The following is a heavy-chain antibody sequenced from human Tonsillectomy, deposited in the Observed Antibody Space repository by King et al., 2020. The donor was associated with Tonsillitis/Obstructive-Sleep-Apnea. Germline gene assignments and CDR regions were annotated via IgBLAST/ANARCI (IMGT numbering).Heavy chain of an antibody. CDR3: ARALNYYDSSGLLFDP. V-gene: IGHV3-74*01. D-gene: IGHD3-22*01. CDR2: INSDGSST. CDR1: GFTFSRYW. Sequence: EVKLVESGGGLVQPGGSLRLSCAASGFTFSRYWMHWVRQVPGKGLVWVSRINSDGSSTRYADSVKGRFTISRDNAKNTLYLQMNSLRAEDTAVYYCARALNYYDSSGLLFDPWGQGTLVTVSS. J-gene: IGHJ5*02.